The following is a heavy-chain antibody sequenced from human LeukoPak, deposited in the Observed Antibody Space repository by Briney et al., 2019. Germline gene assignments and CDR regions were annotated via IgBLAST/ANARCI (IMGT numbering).Heavy chain of an antibody. D-gene: IGHD1-26*01. CDR3: ARARRGAAGYDY. CDR1: GFTFSSYA. V-gene: IGHV3-23*01. CDR2: ISNSGGTT. J-gene: IGHJ4*02. Sequence: GGSLRLSCAASGFTFSSYAMSWVRQAPEKGLEWVSSISNSGGTTYYADSVKGRFTISRDNSKNTLYLQMNSLRAEDTAVYYCARARRGAAGYDYWGQGTLVTVSS.